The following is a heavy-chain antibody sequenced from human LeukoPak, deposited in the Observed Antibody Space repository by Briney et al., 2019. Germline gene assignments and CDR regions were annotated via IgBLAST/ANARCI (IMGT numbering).Heavy chain of an antibody. CDR3: AKDLGYSNFYFDY. CDR2: IRYDGSNK. D-gene: IGHD4-11*01. V-gene: IGHV3-30*02. Sequence: GGSLRLSCAASGFTFSSYGMHWVRQAPGKGLEWVAFIRYDGSNKYYADSVKGRFTISRDNSKNTLYLQMNSLRAEGTAVYYCAKDLGYSNFYFDYWGQGTLVTVSS. CDR1: GFTFSSYG. J-gene: IGHJ4*02.